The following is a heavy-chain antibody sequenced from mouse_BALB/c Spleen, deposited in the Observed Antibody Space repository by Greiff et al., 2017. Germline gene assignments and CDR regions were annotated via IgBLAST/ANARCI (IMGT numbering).Heavy chain of an antibody. CDR2: IWAGGST. D-gene: IGHD4-1*01. J-gene: IGHJ4*01. CDR3: ARPNWDDAMDY. Sequence: VKVVESGPGLVAPSQSLSITCTVSGFSLTSYGVHWVRQPPGKGLEWLGVIWAGGSTNYNSALMSRLSISKDNSKSQVFLKMNSLQTDDTAMYYCARPNWDDAMDYWGQGTSVTVSS. CDR1: GFSLTSYG. V-gene: IGHV2-9*02.